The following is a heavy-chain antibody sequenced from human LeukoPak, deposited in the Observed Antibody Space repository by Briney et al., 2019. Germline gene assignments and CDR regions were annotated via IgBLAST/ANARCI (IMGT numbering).Heavy chain of an antibody. CDR2: TSGSGGST. V-gene: IGHV3-23*01. CDR3: ARPLSGHIYVFDY. J-gene: IGHJ4*02. Sequence: PGGSLRLFRAPYGFTFRNYSMRWVGQAPGQGLDWVAGTSGSGGSTSYADSVKGPFTLSRDNSKKSVYLQMNSLRAQEPAVYYCARPLSGHIYVFDYWGQGTLVTVSS. D-gene: IGHD3-3*01. CDR1: GFTFRNYS.